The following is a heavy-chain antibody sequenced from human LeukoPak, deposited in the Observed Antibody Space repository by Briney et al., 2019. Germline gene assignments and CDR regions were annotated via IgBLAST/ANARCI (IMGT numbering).Heavy chain of an antibody. J-gene: IGHJ4*02. D-gene: IGHD6-19*01. V-gene: IGHV1-69*01. CDR3: AKDTASGWSPYYLDY. Sequence: SVKVSCKASGGTFSSYAISWVRQAPGQGLEWMGGIIPIFGTANYAQKFQGRVTITADESTSTAYMELSSLRAEDTALYYCAKDTASGWSPYYLDYWGQGTLVTVSS. CDR2: IIPIFGTA. CDR1: GGTFSSYA.